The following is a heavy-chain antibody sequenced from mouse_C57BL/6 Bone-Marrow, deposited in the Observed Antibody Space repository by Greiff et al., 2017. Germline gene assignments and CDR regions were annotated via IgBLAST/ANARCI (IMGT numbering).Heavy chain of an antibody. D-gene: IGHD1-1*01. Sequence: QVQLKQSGAELARPGASVKLSCKASGYTFTSYGISWVKQRTGQGLEWIGEIYPRSGNTYYNEKFKGKATLTADKSSSTAYMELRSLTSEDSAVYFCARRVLRSYYFDYWGQGTTLTVSS. CDR1: GYTFTSYG. V-gene: IGHV1-81*01. J-gene: IGHJ2*01. CDR3: ARRVLRSYYFDY. CDR2: IYPRSGNT.